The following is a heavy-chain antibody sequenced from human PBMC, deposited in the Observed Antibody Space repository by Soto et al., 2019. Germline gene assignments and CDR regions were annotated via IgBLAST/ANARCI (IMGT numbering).Heavy chain of an antibody. V-gene: IGHV4-59*01. CDR1: GGSISSYY. Sequence: SETLSLTCTVSGGSISSYYWSWIRQPPGKGLEWIGYTYYSGSTNYNPSLKSRVTISVDTSKNQFSLKLSSVTAADTAVYYCARGRYDFWSGKTNYYFDYWGQGTLVTVSS. CDR3: ARGRYDFWSGKTNYYFDY. D-gene: IGHD3-3*01. J-gene: IGHJ4*02. CDR2: TYYSGST.